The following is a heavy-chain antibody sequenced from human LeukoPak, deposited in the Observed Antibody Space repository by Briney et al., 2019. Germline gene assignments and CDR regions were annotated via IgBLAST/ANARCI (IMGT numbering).Heavy chain of an antibody. CDR3: ASGGTYDYVWGSYHPNDAFDI. D-gene: IGHD3-16*02. J-gene: IGHJ3*02. V-gene: IGHV4-61*02. CDR2: IYTSGST. CDR1: GGSISSGSYY. Sequence: SETLSLTCTVSGGSISSGSYYWSWIRQPAGKGLEWIGRIYTSGSTNYNPSLKSRVTMSVDTSKNQFSLKLSSVTAAETAVYYCASGGTYDYVWGSYHPNDAFDIWGQGTMVTVSS.